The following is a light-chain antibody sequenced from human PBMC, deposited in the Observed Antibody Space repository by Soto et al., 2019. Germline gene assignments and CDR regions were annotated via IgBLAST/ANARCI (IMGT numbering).Light chain of an antibody. Sequence: DIQLTQSQAFLSASVGDRVTITCRASQAISSSLALYQQIPGKAPKVLIYPASTLQSGAPSRFRGSGSGTEFTLTISSLLPEDFATYHCQQLNSFPLTLGQGTRLEIK. J-gene: IGKJ5*01. V-gene: IGKV1-9*01. CDR2: PAS. CDR1: QAISSS. CDR3: QQLNSFPLT.